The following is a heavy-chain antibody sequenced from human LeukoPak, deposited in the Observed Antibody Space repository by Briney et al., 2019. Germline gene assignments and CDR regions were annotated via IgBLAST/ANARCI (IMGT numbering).Heavy chain of an antibody. CDR3: ATRRDGYNFYFDY. V-gene: IGHV3-7*01. CDR1: GFTFSSYW. Sequence: GGSLRLSCAASGFTFSSYWMSWVRQAPGKGLEWVANIKQDGSEKYYVDSVKGRFTISRDNAKNSLYLQMNSLRAEDTAVYYCATRRDGYNFYFDYWGQGTLVTVSS. D-gene: IGHD5-24*01. CDR2: IKQDGSEK. J-gene: IGHJ4*02.